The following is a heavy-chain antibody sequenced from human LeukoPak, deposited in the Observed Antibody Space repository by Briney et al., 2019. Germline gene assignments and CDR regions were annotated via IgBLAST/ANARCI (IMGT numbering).Heavy chain of an antibody. Sequence: GGSLRLSCAASGFTFSSYWMSWVRQAPGKGLEWVSAISGSGGSTYYADSVKGRFTISRDNSKNTLYLQMNSLRAEGTAVYYCAKDRSGIAVAGKSYWGQGTLVTVSS. J-gene: IGHJ4*02. D-gene: IGHD6-19*01. CDR1: GFTFSSYW. CDR2: ISGSGGST. V-gene: IGHV3-23*01. CDR3: AKDRSGIAVAGKSY.